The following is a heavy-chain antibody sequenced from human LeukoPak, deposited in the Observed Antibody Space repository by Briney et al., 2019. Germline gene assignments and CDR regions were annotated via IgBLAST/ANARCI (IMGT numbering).Heavy chain of an antibody. CDR2: ISGSGGST. J-gene: IGHJ1*01. D-gene: IGHD3-22*01. CDR3: AKADSSGYYYAEYFQH. V-gene: IGHV3-23*01. Sequence: GGSLRLSCAASGFTVSSNYMSWVRQAPGKGLEWVSAISGSGGSTYYADSVKGRFTISRDNSKNTLYLQMNSLRAEDTAVYYCAKADSSGYYYAEYFQHWGQGTLVTVSS. CDR1: GFTVSSNY.